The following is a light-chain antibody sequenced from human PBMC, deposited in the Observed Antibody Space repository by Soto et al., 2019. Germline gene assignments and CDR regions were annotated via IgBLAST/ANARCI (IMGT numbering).Light chain of an antibody. V-gene: IGKV1-5*03. Sequence: IQMTQSPSTLSGSVGDRVTITFRASQTISSWLAWYQQKPGKAPKLLIYKASTLKSGVPSRFSGSGSGTEFTLTISSLQPDDFATYYCHHYNSYSEAFGQGTKVDIK. CDR2: KAS. CDR1: QTISSW. CDR3: HHYNSYSEA. J-gene: IGKJ1*01.